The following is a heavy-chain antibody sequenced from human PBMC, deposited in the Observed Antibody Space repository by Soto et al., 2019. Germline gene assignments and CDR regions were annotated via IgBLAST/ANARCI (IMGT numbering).Heavy chain of an antibody. D-gene: IGHD6-13*01. CDR3: ARVIDSSSWFWFDP. CDR2: IYYSGST. V-gene: IGHV4-31*03. CDR1: GGSITSGGYY. J-gene: IGHJ5*02. Sequence: QVQLQESGPGLVKPSQTLSLTCTVSGGSITSGGYYWSWIRQHPGKGLEWIGYIYYSGSTYYNPSLKSRVTVSVDTSKNQFSLKLSSVTAADTAVYYCARVIDSSSWFWFDPWGQGTLVTVSS.